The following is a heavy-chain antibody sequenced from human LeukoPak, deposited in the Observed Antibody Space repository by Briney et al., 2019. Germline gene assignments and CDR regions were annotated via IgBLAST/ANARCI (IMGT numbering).Heavy chain of an antibody. V-gene: IGHV4-61*02. CDR3: ARDRAVAGIDY. CDR2: IYTSGST. D-gene: IGHD6-19*01. Sequence: SETLSLTCTVSGGSISSGSYYWSWIRQPAGKGLEWIGRIYTSGSTNYNPSLKSRVTISVDTSKNQFSLKLSSVTAADTAVYYCARDRAVAGIDYWGQGTLVTVSS. CDR1: GGSISSGSYY. J-gene: IGHJ4*02.